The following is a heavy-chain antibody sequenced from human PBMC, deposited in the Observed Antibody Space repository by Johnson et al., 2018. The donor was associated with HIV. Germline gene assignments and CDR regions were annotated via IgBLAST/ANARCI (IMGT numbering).Heavy chain of an antibody. CDR1: GFTFDDYD. CDR2: INWNGGST. V-gene: IGHV3-20*03. Sequence: VQLVESGGGVVRPGGSLRLSYAASGFTFDDYDMSWVRQAPGKGLEWVSGINWNGGSTGYADSVKGRFTISRDNAKKSLYLQMNSLRAEDTALYYCARDVFVGGGGGDCYSTHWGQGTMVTVSS. D-gene: IGHD2-21*02. J-gene: IGHJ3*01. CDR3: ARDVFVGGGGGDCYSTH.